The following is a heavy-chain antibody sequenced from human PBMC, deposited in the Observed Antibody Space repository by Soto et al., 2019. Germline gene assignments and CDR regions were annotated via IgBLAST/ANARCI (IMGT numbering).Heavy chain of an antibody. Sequence: QVQLQESGPGLVKPSETLSLTCTVSGGSISRYYWNWIRQPPGKGLEWIGYIYYSGSTNYNPSLKRRVTISVDTSKNHFPLKLRSVTAADTAVYYCARDPGSGSYYGWFDPWGQGTLVTVSS. CDR2: IYYSGST. V-gene: IGHV4-59*01. CDR1: GGSISRYY. D-gene: IGHD3-10*01. J-gene: IGHJ5*02. CDR3: ARDPGSGSYYGWFDP.